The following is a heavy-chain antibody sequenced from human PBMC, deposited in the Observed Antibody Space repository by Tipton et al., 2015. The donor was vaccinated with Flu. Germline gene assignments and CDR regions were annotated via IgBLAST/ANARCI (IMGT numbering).Heavy chain of an antibody. D-gene: IGHD1-26*01. V-gene: IGHV4-61*02. CDR2: IYTSGST. J-gene: IGHJ3*01. CDR3: ARDLRWELHAFDL. CDR1: GGSISSGSYY. Sequence: TLSLTCIVSGGSISSGSYYWSWIRQPAGKGLEWIGRIYTSGSTNYNPSLKSRVTISVDTSKNQFSLRLSSVTSADTAVYYCARDLRWELHAFDLWGQGTMVTVSS.